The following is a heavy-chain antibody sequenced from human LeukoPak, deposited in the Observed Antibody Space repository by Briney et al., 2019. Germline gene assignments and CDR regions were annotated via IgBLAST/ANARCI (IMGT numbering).Heavy chain of an antibody. CDR1: GFTFSSYA. CDR3: AREGSVVVTAIPTDY. D-gene: IGHD2-21*02. J-gene: IGHJ4*02. CDR2: ISYDGSNK. V-gene: IGHV3-30*04. Sequence: GRSLRLSCAASGFTFSSYAIHWVRQAPGKGLEWVAVISYDGSNKYYADSVKGRFTISRDNSKNTLTLQMNSLGAEDTAVYYCAREGSVVVTAIPTDYGGQGTLATV.